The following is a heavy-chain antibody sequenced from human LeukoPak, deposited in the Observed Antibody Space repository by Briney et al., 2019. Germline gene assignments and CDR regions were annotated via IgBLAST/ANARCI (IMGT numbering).Heavy chain of an antibody. CDR1: GYTFTSYG. J-gene: IGHJ4*02. CDR3: ARDFSAYYDSSGYTY. D-gene: IGHD3-22*01. Sequence: ASVKVSYKASGYTFTSYGISWVRQAPGQGLEWMGWISAYNGNTNYAQKLQGRVTMTTDTSTSTAYMELRSLRSDDTAVYYCARDFSAYYDSSGYTYWGQGTLVTVSS. V-gene: IGHV1-18*01. CDR2: ISAYNGNT.